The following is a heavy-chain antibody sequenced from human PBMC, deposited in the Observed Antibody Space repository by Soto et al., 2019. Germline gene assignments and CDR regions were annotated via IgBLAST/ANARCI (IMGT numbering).Heavy chain of an antibody. V-gene: IGHV1-69*02. D-gene: IGHD2-15*01. Sequence: QVQLVQSGAEVRKPGSSVKISCKASGDTLSKYAISWVRQAPGQGPEWMGRLIPIPGVADYAQKFQGRVTINADKSTDTDDMELSSLRSEDTAVYYCASGHRRWHPLGPTDAFDMWGQGTIVTVSS. CDR2: LIPIPGVA. CDR1: GDTLSKYA. J-gene: IGHJ3*02. CDR3: ASGHRRWHPLGPTDAFDM.